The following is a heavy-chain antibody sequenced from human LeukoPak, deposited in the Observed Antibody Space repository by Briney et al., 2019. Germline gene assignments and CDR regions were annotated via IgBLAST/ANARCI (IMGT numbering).Heavy chain of an antibody. V-gene: IGHV7-4-1*02. D-gene: IGHD3-22*01. CDR3: ARGYAKYYDSSGYYLLAY. Sequence: GASVKVSCKASGYTFTSYAMNWVRQAPGQGLEWMGWINTNTGNPTYAQGFTGRFVFSLDTSVSTAYLQISSLKAEDTAVYYCARGYAKYYDSSGYYLLAYWGQGTLVTVSS. J-gene: IGHJ4*02. CDR2: INTNTGNP. CDR1: GYTFTSYA.